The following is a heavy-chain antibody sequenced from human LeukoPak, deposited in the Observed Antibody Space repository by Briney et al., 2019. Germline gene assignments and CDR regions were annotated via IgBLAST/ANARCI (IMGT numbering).Heavy chain of an antibody. CDR3: AREAGGDYYDSSGYSDFDY. CDR1: GFTFSSYS. CDR2: ISSSSSTI. J-gene: IGHJ4*02. Sequence: GGSLRLSCAASGFTFSSYSMNWVRQAPGKGLEWVSYISSSSSTIYYADSVKGRFTISRDNAKNSLYLQMNSLRGEDTAVYYCAREAGGDYYDSSGYSDFDYWGQGTLVTVSS. V-gene: IGHV3-48*01. D-gene: IGHD3-22*01.